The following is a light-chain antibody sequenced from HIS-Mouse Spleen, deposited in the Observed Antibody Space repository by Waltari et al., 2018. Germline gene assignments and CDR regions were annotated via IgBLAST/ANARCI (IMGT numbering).Light chain of an antibody. J-gene: IGLJ1*01. V-gene: IGLV2-14*03. CDR2: DVS. CDR3: SSYTSSSTYV. CDR1: ISDVGWYTY. Sequence: QSALTPPASVSGSPGQSITISCTGTISDVGWYTYVPWYQQHPGKAPKLMIYDVSNRPSGVSNRFSGSKSGNTASLTISGLQAEDEADYYCSSYTSSSTYVFGTGTKVTVL.